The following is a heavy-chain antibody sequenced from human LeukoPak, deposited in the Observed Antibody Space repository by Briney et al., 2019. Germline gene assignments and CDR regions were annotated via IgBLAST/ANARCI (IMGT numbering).Heavy chain of an antibody. CDR3: ARDHRTESDGYYFVNELWYFDL. J-gene: IGHJ2*01. Sequence: ASVKVSCKASGYTFTGYYMHWVRQAPGQGLEWMGWISAYNGNTNYAQKLQGRVTMTTDTSTSTAYMELRSLRSEDTAVYYCARDHRTESDGYYFVNELWYFDLWGRGTLVTVSS. V-gene: IGHV1-18*04. CDR1: GYTFTGYY. CDR2: ISAYNGNT. D-gene: IGHD3-22*01.